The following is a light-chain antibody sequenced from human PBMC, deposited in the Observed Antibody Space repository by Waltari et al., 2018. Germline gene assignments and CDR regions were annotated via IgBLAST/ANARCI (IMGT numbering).Light chain of an antibody. V-gene: IGKV3-20*01. Sequence: SCRVSQSVSRDLAWYQQKPGQAPRLLIYGASNRATGIPDRFSGSGSGTDFSLTISRLEPEDFAVYYCQHYVRLPVTFGQGTKVEIK. CDR1: QSVSRD. CDR2: GAS. J-gene: IGKJ1*01. CDR3: QHYVRLPVT.